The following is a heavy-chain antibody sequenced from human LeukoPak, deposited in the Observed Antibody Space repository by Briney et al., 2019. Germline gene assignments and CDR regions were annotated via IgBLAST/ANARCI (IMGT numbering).Heavy chain of an antibody. D-gene: IGHD3-10*01. V-gene: IGHV5-51*01. CDR2: IYPGDSDT. CDR3: ARLKKPDGSGSYSQY. CDR1: GYSFTSYW. J-gene: IGHJ4*02. Sequence: GESLKISCKGSGYSFTSYWIGWVRQMPGKGLEWMGIIYPGDSDTRYSPSFQCQVTISADKSISTSYLQWSSLKASDTAMYYCARLKKPDGSGSYSQYWGQGTLVTVSS.